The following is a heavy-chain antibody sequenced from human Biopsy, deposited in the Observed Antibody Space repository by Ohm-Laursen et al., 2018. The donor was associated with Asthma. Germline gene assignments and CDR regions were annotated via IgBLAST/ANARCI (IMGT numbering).Heavy chain of an antibody. Sequence: GASVKVSCKASGGTFSSNSINWGRQAPGQGLEWMGRIIPIFGPTNYAQKFQGRVTISADDSTSTAYMELSSLSSEDTALYYCARGPEYVRSSGALDYWGQGTLVTVSS. CDR1: GGTFSSNS. CDR2: IIPIFGPT. D-gene: IGHD2-2*01. J-gene: IGHJ4*02. V-gene: IGHV1-69*13. CDR3: ARGPEYVRSSGALDY.